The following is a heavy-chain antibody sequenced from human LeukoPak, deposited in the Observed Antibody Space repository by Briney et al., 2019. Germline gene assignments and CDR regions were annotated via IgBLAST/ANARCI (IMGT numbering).Heavy chain of an antibody. CDR3: ARITIVRGVTTYAFDI. V-gene: IGHV2-70*11. J-gene: IGHJ3*02. CDR1: GFSLSTSGMC. Sequence: ESGPTLVNPTQTLTLTCTFSGFSLSTSGMCVSWIRQPPGKALEWLARIDWDDDKYYSTSLKTRLTISKDTSKNQVVLTMTNMDPVDTATYYCARITIVRGVTTYAFDIWGQGTMVTVSS. CDR2: IDWDDDK. D-gene: IGHD3-10*01.